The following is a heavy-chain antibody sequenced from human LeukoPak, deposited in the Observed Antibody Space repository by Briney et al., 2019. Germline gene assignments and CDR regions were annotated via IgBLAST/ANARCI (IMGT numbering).Heavy chain of an antibody. CDR3: ARSYGDYGLGYYYFDY. Sequence: SGTLSLTCAVSGGSISSSNWWSWVRQPPGKGLEWIGEIYHSGSTNYNPPLKSRVAISVDKSKNQFSLKLSSVTAADTAVYYCARSYGDYGLGYYYFDYWGQGTLVTVSS. V-gene: IGHV4-4*02. CDR1: GGSISSSNW. D-gene: IGHD4-17*01. J-gene: IGHJ4*02. CDR2: IYHSGST.